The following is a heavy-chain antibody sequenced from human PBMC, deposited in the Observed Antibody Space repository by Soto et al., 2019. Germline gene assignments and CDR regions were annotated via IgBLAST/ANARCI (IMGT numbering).Heavy chain of an antibody. V-gene: IGHV3-33*05. D-gene: IGHD1-7*01. CDR1: GFIFSDYG. CDR3: ARDYGPLLPYNWNYEGIYFDT. J-gene: IGHJ4*02. CDR2: ISFDARNI. Sequence: GGSLRLSCAASGFIFSDYGMNWVRQAPGKGLEWVAVISFDARNIYFADFMRGRFTISRDNSKNTLFLQMNSLRADDTAVYYCARDYGPLLPYNWNYEGIYFDTWGQGTLVTVSS.